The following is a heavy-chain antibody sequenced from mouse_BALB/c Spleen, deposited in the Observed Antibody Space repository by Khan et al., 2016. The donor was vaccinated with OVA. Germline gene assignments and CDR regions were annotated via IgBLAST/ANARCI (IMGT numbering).Heavy chain of an antibody. CDR3: ARVDYGTGGTY. CDR1: GYTFTDYV. V-gene: IGHV1-81*01. Sequence: QVQLQQSGPELVKPGASVKMSCKTSGYTFTDYVLTWVKQKTGQGLEWIGEIYPGSGNTYYNEKFKVKATLTADKSSNTAYIHLSSLTSEDSAVYSSARVDYGTGGTYRGQGTLVTVSA. CDR2: IYPGSGNT. D-gene: IGHD2-1*01. J-gene: IGHJ3*01.